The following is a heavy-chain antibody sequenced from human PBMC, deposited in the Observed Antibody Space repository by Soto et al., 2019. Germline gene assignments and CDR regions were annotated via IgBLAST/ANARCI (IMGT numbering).Heavy chain of an antibody. J-gene: IGHJ1*01. V-gene: IGHV3-64*04. CDR2: ISSNGGST. D-gene: IGHD6-13*01. CDR3: ARHSGVAEDGTD. CDR1: GFTFSNYA. Sequence: GGSLRLSCSASGFTFSNYAMHWVRQAPGKGLEYVSAISSNGGSTYYADSVKGRFTVSRDNSKNTLYVQMSSLKASDTAMYYCARHSGVAEDGTDWGQGTLVTVSS.